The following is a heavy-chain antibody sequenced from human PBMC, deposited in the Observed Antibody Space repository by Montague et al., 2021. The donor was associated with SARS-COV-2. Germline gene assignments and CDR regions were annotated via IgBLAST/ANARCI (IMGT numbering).Heavy chain of an antibody. CDR3: ARREYSDGWVG. CDR1: GGPISGSSDY. CDR2: VDYSGNT. D-gene: IGHD5-12*01. V-gene: IGHV4-39*01. J-gene: IGHJ4*02. Sequence: SETLSLTCTVTGGPISGSSDYWGWIRRSPGKGLEWIASVDYSGNTYYSPSLKSRLTISVDTSKNQFSLKLNSVTAADTALYYCARREYSDGWVGWGQGTMVTVSS.